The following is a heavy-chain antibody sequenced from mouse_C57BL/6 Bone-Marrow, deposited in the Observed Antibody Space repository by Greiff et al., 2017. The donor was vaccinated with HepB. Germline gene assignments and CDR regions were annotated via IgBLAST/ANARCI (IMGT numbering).Heavy chain of an antibody. J-gene: IGHJ2*01. CDR1: GYTFTSYW. CDR3: ARLTGRDYFDY. Sequence: QVQLQQSGAELVMPGASVKLSCKASGYTFTSYWMHWVKQRPGQGLEWIGEIDPSDSYTNYNQKFKGKSTLTVDKSSSTAYMQLSSLTSEDSAVYYCARLTGRDYFDYWGQGTTLTVSS. CDR2: IDPSDSYT. V-gene: IGHV1-69*01. D-gene: IGHD4-1*01.